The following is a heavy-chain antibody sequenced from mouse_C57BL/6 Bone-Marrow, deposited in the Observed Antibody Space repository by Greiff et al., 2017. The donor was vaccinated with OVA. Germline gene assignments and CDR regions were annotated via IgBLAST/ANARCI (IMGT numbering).Heavy chain of an antibody. J-gene: IGHJ3*01. CDR3: ARHKGNSPMAY. CDR2: INSDGGST. Sequence: EVKVVESGGGLVQPGESLKLSCESNEYEFPSHDMPWVRQTPEKRLELVAAINSDGGSTYYPDTMERRFIISRDNTKKTLYLQMSSLRSEDTAVNYWARHKGNSPMAYWGQGTLVTVSA. D-gene: IGHD2-1*01. V-gene: IGHV5-2*01. CDR1: EYEFPSHD.